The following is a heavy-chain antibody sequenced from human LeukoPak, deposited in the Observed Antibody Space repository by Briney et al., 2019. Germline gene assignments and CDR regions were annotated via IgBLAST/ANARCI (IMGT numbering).Heavy chain of an antibody. CDR1: GFTFSSSA. CDR2: ISNNGGYT. CDR3: AKQLGYCSDGSCYFPY. J-gene: IGHJ4*02. Sequence: GGSLRLSCAASGFTFSSSAMSWVRQAPGKGLEGVSAISNNGGYTYYADSVQGRFTISRDNSKSTLCLQMNSLRAEDTAVYYCAKQLGYCSDGSCYFPYWGQGTLVTVSS. D-gene: IGHD2-15*01. V-gene: IGHV3-23*01.